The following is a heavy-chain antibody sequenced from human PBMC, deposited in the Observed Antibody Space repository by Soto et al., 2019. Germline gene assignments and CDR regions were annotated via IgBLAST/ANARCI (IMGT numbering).Heavy chain of an antibody. V-gene: IGHV3-23*01. D-gene: IGHD4-17*01. Sequence: EVHLLESGGGLVQPGGSLRLSCTASGFTFSSYAMTWVRQAPGRGLEGVSGITASGGRTFYADSVKGRFTISRDNSRSTLYLQMNHLRAEDTAVYYCAKNTRYADYVRWFDSWGQGTLVTVSS. J-gene: IGHJ5*01. CDR3: AKNTRYADYVRWFDS. CDR2: ITASGGRT. CDR1: GFTFSSYA.